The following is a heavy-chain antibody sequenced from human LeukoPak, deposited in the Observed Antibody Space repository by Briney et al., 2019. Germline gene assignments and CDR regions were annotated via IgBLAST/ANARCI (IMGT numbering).Heavy chain of an antibody. D-gene: IGHD6-13*01. J-gene: IGHJ6*02. CDR1: GFTFSTYA. Sequence: PGGSLRLSCAASGFTFSTYAMSWVRQAPGKGLEWVSAISGSGGATYYADSVKGRFTISRDNSKNTLYLQMNSLRVEDTALYYCARDQGSSWYYGMDVWGQGTTATISS. CDR2: ISGSGGAT. CDR3: ARDQGSSWYYGMDV. V-gene: IGHV3-23*01.